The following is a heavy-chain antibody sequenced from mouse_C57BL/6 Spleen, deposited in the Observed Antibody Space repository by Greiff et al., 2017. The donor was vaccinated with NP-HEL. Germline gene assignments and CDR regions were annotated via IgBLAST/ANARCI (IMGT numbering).Heavy chain of an antibody. CDR3: TRAIYYDYDGPFAY. J-gene: IGHJ3*01. D-gene: IGHD2-4*01. V-gene: IGHV1-5*01. Sequence: EVKVEESGTVLARPGASVKMSCKTSGYTFTSYWMHWVKQRPGQGLEWIGAIYPGNSDTSYNQKFKGKAKLTAVTSASTAYMELSSLTNEDSAVYYCTRAIYYDYDGPFAYWGQGTLVTVSA. CDR2: IYPGNSDT. CDR1: GYTFTSYW.